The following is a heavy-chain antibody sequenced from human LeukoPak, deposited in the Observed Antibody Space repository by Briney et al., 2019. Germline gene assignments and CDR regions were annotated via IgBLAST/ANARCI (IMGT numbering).Heavy chain of an antibody. CDR3: AKVGTDDILTGYYSPLDY. CDR2: VRNTGSHT. Sequence: GGSLRLSCAASGFTFSSYAMHWVRQAPGKGLEWVSAVRNTGSHTYYADSVKGRLTISRDNSNNTLFLQMSRLRADDTAVYYCAKVGTDDILTGYYSPLDYWGQGTLVTVSS. J-gene: IGHJ4*02. CDR1: GFTFSSYA. V-gene: IGHV3-23*01. D-gene: IGHD3-9*01.